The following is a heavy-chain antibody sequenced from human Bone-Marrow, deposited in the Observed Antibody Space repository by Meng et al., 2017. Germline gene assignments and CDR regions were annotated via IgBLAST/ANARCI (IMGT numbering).Heavy chain of an antibody. CDR1: GGSISSGGYY. Sequence: QVQLQEAGPGLVKPSQTLSLTCTVSGGSISSGGYYWSWIRQHPGKGLEWIGYIYYSGSTYYNPSLKSLVTISVDTSKNQFSLKLSSVTAADTAVYYCARANVNYGVVDPWGQGTLVTVSS. J-gene: IGHJ5*02. D-gene: IGHD3-10*01. V-gene: IGHV4-31*01. CDR2: IYYSGST. CDR3: ARANVNYGVVDP.